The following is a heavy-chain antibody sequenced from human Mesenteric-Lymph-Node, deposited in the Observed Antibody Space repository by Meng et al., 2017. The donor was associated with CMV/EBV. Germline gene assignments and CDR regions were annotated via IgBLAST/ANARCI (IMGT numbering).Heavy chain of an antibody. CDR1: GGSFSNYY. CDR2: INHSGSA. J-gene: IGHJ4*02. Sequence: GSLRLSCAVYGGSFSNYYWTWIRQSPGKGPEWIGEINHSGSAKYNPSLKSRVIISIDTTKNQFSLNLYSVTAADTAIYYCVRAIIFGGTYADSWGQGTLVTVSS. D-gene: IGHD1-26*01. CDR3: VRAIIFGGTYADS. V-gene: IGHV4-34*01.